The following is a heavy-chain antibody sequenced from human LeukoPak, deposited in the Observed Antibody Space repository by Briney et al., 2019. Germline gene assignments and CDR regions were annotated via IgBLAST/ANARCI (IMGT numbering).Heavy chain of an antibody. Sequence: GGSLRLSCAASGFTFSRFWMSWVRQAPGKGLEWVADIKEDGSDEYYVDSVKGRFTISRDNAKNSLHLQMSSLRAEDTAVYYCARPPAARPRNYYFDYWGQGTLVTVSS. J-gene: IGHJ4*02. CDR3: ARPPAARPRNYYFDY. V-gene: IGHV3-7*01. CDR2: IKEDGSDE. D-gene: IGHD6-6*01. CDR1: GFTFSRFW.